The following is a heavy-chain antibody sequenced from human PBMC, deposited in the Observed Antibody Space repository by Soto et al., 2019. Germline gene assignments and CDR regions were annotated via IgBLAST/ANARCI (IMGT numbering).Heavy chain of an antibody. Sequence: PSETLSLTCTVSGGSISSGDYYWSWIRQPPGKGLEWIGYIYYSGSTYYNPSLKSRVTISVDTSKNQFSLKLSSVTAADTAVYYCARRRTDFWSGYSSYFDYWGQGALVIVSS. CDR1: GGSISSGDYY. D-gene: IGHD3-3*01. CDR3: ARRRTDFWSGYSSYFDY. CDR2: IYYSGST. J-gene: IGHJ4*02. V-gene: IGHV4-30-4*01.